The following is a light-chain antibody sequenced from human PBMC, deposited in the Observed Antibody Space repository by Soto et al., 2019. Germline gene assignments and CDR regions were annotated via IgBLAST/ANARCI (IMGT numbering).Light chain of an antibody. Sequence: QSALTQPASVSGSPGQSITISCTGTSSDVGGYNSVSWYQQHPGKAPKLMIYEVSNRPSGLSNRFSGSKSGNTASLTISGIQAEDEADYYCGSYTSSSTWVFGGGTKLTVL. CDR1: SSDVGGYNS. J-gene: IGLJ3*02. CDR2: EVS. V-gene: IGLV2-14*01. CDR3: GSYTSSSTWV.